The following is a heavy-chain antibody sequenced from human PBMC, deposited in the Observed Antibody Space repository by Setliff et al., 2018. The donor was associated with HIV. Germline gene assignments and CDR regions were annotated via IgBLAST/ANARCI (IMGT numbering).Heavy chain of an antibody. CDR3: ARTSGARTPDY. CDR2: INPSGGST. V-gene: IGHV1-46*01. CDR1: GYTFTSYY. D-gene: IGHD6-6*01. Sequence: ASVKVSCKASGYTFTSYYIHWVRQAPGQGLEWMGRINPSGGSTSYAQKFQGRVTMTRDTSTSTVYMELSSLRSEDSAMYYCARTSGARTPDYWGQGTLVTVSS. J-gene: IGHJ4*02.